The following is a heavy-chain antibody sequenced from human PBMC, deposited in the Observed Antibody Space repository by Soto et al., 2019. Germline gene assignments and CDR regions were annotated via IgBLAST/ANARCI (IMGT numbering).Heavy chain of an antibody. J-gene: IGHJ6*02. CDR1: GFTFSSYW. CDR3: ARVRRGIRDVLLWFGEPGGGMDV. Sequence: GGSLRLSCAASGFTFSSYWMSWVRQAPGKGLEWVANIKQDGSEKYYVDSVKGRFTISRDNAKNSLYLQMNSLRAEDTAVYYCARVRRGIRDVLLWFGEPGGGMDVWGQGTTVTVSS. V-gene: IGHV3-7*01. D-gene: IGHD3-10*01. CDR2: IKQDGSEK.